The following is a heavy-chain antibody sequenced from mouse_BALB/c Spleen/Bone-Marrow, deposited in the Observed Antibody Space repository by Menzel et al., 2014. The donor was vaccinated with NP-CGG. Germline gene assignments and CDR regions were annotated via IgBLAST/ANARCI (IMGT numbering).Heavy chain of an antibody. CDR3: ARSHGYYPYWYFDV. CDR2: IDPSDSET. CDR1: GYTFTSYW. Sequence: QVQLQQPGAELVKPGAPVKLSCKASGYTFTSYWMNWVKQRPGRGLEWIGRIDPSDSETHYNQRFKDKATLTVDKSSSTAYIQLSSLTSEDSAVYYCARSHGYYPYWYFDVWSAGTTVTVSS. D-gene: IGHD2-3*01. J-gene: IGHJ1*01. V-gene: IGHV1-69*02.